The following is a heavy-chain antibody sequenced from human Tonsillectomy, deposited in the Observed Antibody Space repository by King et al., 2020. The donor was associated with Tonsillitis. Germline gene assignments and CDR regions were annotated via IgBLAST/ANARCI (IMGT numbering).Heavy chain of an antibody. J-gene: IGHJ6*03. Sequence: VQLVESGAEVKKPGASVKVSCKASGYNLTNYGISWVRQAPGHGLEWMGWISANNGNTKYAQRLQGRVTMTTDTSTRTAYMELRNLISDDTAVYYCAGGEGYSSGGRYYYYYYYMDVWGKGTTVTVSS. CDR2: ISANNGNT. CDR3: AGGEGYSSGGRYYYYYYYMDV. D-gene: IGHD6-6*01. V-gene: IGHV1-18*01. CDR1: GYNLTNYG.